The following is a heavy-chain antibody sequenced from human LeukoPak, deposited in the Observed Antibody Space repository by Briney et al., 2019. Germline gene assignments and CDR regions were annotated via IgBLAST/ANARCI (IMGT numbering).Heavy chain of an antibody. V-gene: IGHV3-23*01. CDR2: ISGSGDNT. J-gene: IGHJ4*02. D-gene: IGHD3-22*01. CDR1: GFTFSSYA. Sequence: GGSLRLSCAASGFTFSSYAMSWVRQATGKGLEWVSGISGSGDNTYYADSVKGRFTISRDNSKNTLYVQVNSLGTEDTAAYYCAKGSYYDSSGSFYFDYWGQGTLVIVSS. CDR3: AKGSYYDSSGSFYFDY.